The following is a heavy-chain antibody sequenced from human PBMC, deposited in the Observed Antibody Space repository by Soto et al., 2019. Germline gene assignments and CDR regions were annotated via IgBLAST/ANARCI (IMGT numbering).Heavy chain of an antibody. CDR3: AHTSYLSGYDLVFDY. CDR2: IYWDDDK. CDR1: GFSLSTSGVG. Sequence: QITLKESGPTLVKPTQTLTLTCTLSGFSLSTSGVGVGWIRQPPGKPLEWLGLIYWDDDKRYSPSLKSRLTITKDTSKNQVVLTMTNMDPVDTATYYCAHTSYLSGYDLVFDYWGQGTLVTVSS. V-gene: IGHV2-5*02. J-gene: IGHJ4*02. D-gene: IGHD5-12*01.